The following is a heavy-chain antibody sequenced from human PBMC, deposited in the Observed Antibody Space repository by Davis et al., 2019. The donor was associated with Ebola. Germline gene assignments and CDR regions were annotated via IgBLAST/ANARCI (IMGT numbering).Heavy chain of an antibody. D-gene: IGHD1-26*01. V-gene: IGHV3-30*03. CDR3: AGSSQLKY. J-gene: IGHJ4*02. Sequence: GGSLRLSCAASGFTFSSYGMHWVRQAPGKGLEWVAVISYDGSNKYYEDSVKGRFTISRDNSKNTLYLQMNSLRAEDTAVYYCAGSSQLKYWGQGTLVTVSS. CDR2: ISYDGSNK. CDR1: GFTFSSYG.